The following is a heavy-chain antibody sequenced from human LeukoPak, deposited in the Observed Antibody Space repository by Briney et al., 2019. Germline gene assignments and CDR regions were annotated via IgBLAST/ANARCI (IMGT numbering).Heavy chain of an antibody. J-gene: IGHJ6*02. D-gene: IGHD4-11*01. Sequence: SETLSLTCSVSGGSISSSSYYWGWIRQPPGKGLEWIGSIYYSGSAYYNSSLKSRVTISVDTSKNQFSLKLSSVTAADTAVYYCARDIRITVTLGYYYYYGMDVWGQGTTVTVSS. CDR1: GGSISSSSYY. V-gene: IGHV4-39*07. CDR3: ARDIRITVTLGYYYYYGMDV. CDR2: IYYSGSA.